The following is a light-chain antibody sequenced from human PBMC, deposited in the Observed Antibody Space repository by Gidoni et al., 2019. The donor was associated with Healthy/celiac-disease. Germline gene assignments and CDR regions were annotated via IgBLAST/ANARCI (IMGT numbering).Light chain of an antibody. CDR1: SSDVGGYNY. Sequence: SVSGSPGQSITISCTGTSSDVGGYNYVSWYQQHPGKAPKLMIYEVSNRPSGVSNRFSGSKSGNTASLTISGLQAEDEADYYCSSYTSSSTRVFGTGTKVTVL. J-gene: IGLJ1*01. CDR3: SSYTSSSTRV. V-gene: IGLV2-14*01. CDR2: EVS.